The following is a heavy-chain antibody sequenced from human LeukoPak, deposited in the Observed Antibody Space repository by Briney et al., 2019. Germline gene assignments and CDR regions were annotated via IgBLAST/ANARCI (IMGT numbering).Heavy chain of an antibody. CDR2: INPNGADT. CDR3: AREVVRLDNWFDP. V-gene: IGHV1-2*02. Sequence: GASVKVSCKASGYTFTGYYMHWVRQAPGQRLEWMGWINPNGADTNYAQKLQGRVTMTTDTSTSTAYMELRSLRSDDTAVYYCAREVVRLDNWFDPWGQGTLVTVSS. J-gene: IGHJ5*02. D-gene: IGHD2-21*01. CDR1: GYTFTGYY.